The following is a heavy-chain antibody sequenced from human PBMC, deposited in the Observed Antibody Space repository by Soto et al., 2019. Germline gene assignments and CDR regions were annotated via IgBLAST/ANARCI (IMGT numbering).Heavy chain of an antibody. CDR3: ARVHHSIAAAGTDYYGMDV. Sequence: GGSLSLSCAASGFTFSSYSMNWVRQAPGKGLEWVSSISSSSSYIYYADSVKGRFTISRDNAKNSLYLQMNSLRAEDTAVYYCARVHHSIAAAGTDYYGMDVWGQGTTVTVSS. V-gene: IGHV3-21*01. CDR1: GFTFSSYS. CDR2: ISSSSSYI. J-gene: IGHJ6*02. D-gene: IGHD6-13*01.